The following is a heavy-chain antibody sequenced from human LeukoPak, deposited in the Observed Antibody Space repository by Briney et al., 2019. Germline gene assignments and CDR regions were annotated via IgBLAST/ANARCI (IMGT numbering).Heavy chain of an antibody. Sequence: SGGSLRLSCAASGFTFSTYSMNWVRQAPGKGLEWLSYISSSSRDIDYADSVKGRFTISRDNVKNSLYLQMNSLRAEDTAVYYCARDHGVVLMVYAMDYWGQGTLVTVSS. CDR1: GFTFSTYS. D-gene: IGHD2-8*01. CDR2: ISSSSRDI. J-gene: IGHJ4*02. V-gene: IGHV3-48*01. CDR3: ARDHGVVLMVYAMDY.